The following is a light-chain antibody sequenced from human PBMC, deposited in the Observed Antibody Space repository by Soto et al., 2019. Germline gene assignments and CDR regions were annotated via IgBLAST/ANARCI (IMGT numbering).Light chain of an antibody. Sequence: QSVLSQPASVSGSPGQSIAISCTGTSIDIAPYNYVSWYQQHPGQAPKLIIYEVSYRPSGISNRFSGSKSGNTASLTISGLQAEDEGHYYCSSYPRSTHSVFGHGTMATVL. V-gene: IGLV2-14*01. J-gene: IGLJ1*01. CDR2: EVS. CDR1: SIDIAPYNY. CDR3: SSYPRSTHSV.